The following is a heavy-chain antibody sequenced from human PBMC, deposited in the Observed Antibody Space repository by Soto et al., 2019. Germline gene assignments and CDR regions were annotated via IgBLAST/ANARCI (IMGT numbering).Heavy chain of an antibody. J-gene: IGHJ3*02. D-gene: IGHD3-10*01. CDR2: INSSGST. Sequence: PSETLSLTCAVYAGSFTTYYWSWIRQPPGKGLEWIGEINSSGSTNYNPSLKSRLTISVDTSKNQFSLRLTSVTAADTAVYYCARIRARFPRSAFDIWGQGTMVTVSS. CDR1: AGSFTTYY. V-gene: IGHV4-34*01. CDR3: ARIRARFPRSAFDI.